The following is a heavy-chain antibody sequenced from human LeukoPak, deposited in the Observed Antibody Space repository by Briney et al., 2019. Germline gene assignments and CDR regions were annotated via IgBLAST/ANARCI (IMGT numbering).Heavy chain of an antibody. CDR2: IYYSGST. J-gene: IGHJ6*03. CDR3: ARGHSIEPYYYYYYMDV. V-gene: IGHV4-59*01. D-gene: IGHD4-11*01. CDR1: GFTFSSYE. Sequence: GSLKLSCAASGFTFSSYEMNWVRQAPGKGLEWIGYIYYSGSTSYNPSLKSRVTISLDTSNNQFSLKLRSVTAADTAVYYCARGHSIEPYYYYYYMDVWGKGTTVTVSS.